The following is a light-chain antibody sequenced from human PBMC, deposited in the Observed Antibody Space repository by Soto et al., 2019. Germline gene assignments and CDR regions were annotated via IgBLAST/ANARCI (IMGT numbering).Light chain of an antibody. Sequence: QSALTQPASVSGSPGQSITISCTGTSSDVGGYNYVPWYQQHPGKAPKLMIYEVSNRPSGVSNRFSGSKSGNTASLTISGLQAEDEADYYCSSYTSSITRVFGGGTKLTVL. CDR3: SSYTSSITRV. J-gene: IGLJ3*02. V-gene: IGLV2-14*01. CDR2: EVS. CDR1: SSDVGGYNY.